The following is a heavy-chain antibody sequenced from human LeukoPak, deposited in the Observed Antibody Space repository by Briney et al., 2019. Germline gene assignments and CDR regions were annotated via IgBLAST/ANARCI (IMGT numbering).Heavy chain of an antibody. CDR2: MNPNSGNT. V-gene: IGHV1-8*03. CDR3: AKHGRDYYDTTLHAFDI. CDR1: GYTFTSYD. Sequence: ASVKVSCKASGYTFTSYDINWVRQATGQGLEWMGWMNPNSGNTGYAQKFQGRVTITRNTSISTAYMELSSLRSEDTAVYYCAKHGRDYYDTTLHAFDIWGQGTMVTVSS. J-gene: IGHJ3*02. D-gene: IGHD3-22*01.